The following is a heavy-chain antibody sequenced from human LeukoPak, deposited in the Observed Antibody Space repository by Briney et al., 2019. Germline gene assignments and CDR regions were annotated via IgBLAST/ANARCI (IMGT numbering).Heavy chain of an antibody. CDR1: GFTFRNYW. V-gene: IGHV3-49*03. CDR3: TSDSGYDFAELY. Sequence: PGGSLRLSCAASGFTFRNYWMSWFRQAPGKGLEWVSFIRSKAYGDAPQYAASVRGRFTISRDDSKSIAYLQMNSLKTEDTAVYYCTSDSGYDFAELYWGQGTLVTVSS. J-gene: IGHJ4*02. D-gene: IGHD5-12*01. CDR2: IRSKAYGDAP.